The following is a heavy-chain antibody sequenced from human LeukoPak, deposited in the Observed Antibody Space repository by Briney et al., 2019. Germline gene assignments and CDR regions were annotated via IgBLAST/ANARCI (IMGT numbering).Heavy chain of an antibody. CDR1: GYTFTNYG. CDR3: AREGYSSGWEFWFDP. V-gene: IGHV1-18*01. Sequence: ASVKVSCKASGYTFTNYGISWVRQAPGQGLEWMGWISAYNGNTNYAQKLQGRVTMTTDTSTSTAYMELRSLRSGDTAVYYCAREGYSSGWEFWFDPWGQGTLVTVSS. D-gene: IGHD6-19*01. J-gene: IGHJ5*02. CDR2: ISAYNGNT.